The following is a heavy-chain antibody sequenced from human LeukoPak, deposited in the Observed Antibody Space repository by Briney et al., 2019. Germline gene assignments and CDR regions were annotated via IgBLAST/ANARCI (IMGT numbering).Heavy chain of an antibody. D-gene: IGHD3-9*01. CDR3: AKDRLGGHDILTGYPSFDP. CDR2: ISGSGGST. V-gene: IGHV3-23*01. Sequence: GGSLRLSCAASGFTFSSYAMSWDRQAPGKGLEWVSAISGSGGSTYYADSVKGRFTISRDNSKNMLYLQMNSLRAEDTAVYYCAKDRLGGHDILTGYPSFDPWGQGTLVTVSS. J-gene: IGHJ5*02. CDR1: GFTFSSYA.